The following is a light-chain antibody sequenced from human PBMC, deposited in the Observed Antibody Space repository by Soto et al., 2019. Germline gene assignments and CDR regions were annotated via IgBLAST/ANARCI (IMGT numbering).Light chain of an antibody. V-gene: IGLV2-14*03. Sequence: QSALTQPASVSGSPGQSITISCAGTSSDVGVYDFVSWYQQHPGKAPKLLIYDVNKRPAGISNRFSGSKSCNTASLTISGLQAEDEADYYCSSYTTSTTRVFGGGTKLTVL. J-gene: IGLJ2*01. CDR3: SSYTTSTTRV. CDR2: DVN. CDR1: SSDVGVYDF.